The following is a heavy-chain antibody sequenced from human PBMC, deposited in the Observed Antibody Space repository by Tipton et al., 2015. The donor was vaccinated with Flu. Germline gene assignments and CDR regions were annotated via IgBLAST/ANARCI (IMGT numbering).Heavy chain of an antibody. J-gene: IGHJ4*02. CDR1: GASVSRGNNY. CDR2: IYYTAST. D-gene: IGHD4-17*01. CDR3: ASVSHDYGDSDF. V-gene: IGHV4-61*01. Sequence: GLVKPSETLSLTCTVSGASVSRGNNYWTWIRQPPGKGLEWIAYIYYTASTNYNPSLKSRATISKDTFSNQFSLQLTSVTAADTAVYYCASVSHDYGDSDFWGQGTLVTVSS.